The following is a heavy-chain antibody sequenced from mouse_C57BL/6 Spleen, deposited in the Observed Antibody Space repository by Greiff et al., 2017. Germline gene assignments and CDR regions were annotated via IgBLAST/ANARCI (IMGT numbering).Heavy chain of an antibody. V-gene: IGHV1-64*01. Sequence: QVQLQQPGAELVKPGASVKLSCKASGYTFTSYWMHWVKQRPGQGLEWIGMIHPNSGSTNYNEKFKSKATLTVDKSSSTAYMQLSSRTSEDSAVYYCARGREDWYFDVWGTGTTVTVSS. J-gene: IGHJ1*03. CDR2: IHPNSGST. CDR3: ARGREDWYFDV. CDR1: GYTFTSYW.